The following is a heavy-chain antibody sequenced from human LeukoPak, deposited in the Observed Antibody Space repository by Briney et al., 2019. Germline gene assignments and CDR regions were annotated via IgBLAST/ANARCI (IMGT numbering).Heavy chain of an antibody. CDR3: SRQSTPFYSTPPYY. V-gene: IGHV5-51*01. D-gene: IGHD6-13*01. CDR1: GYVFISYW. J-gene: IGHJ4*02. CDR2: IYPADSDT. Sequence: GGSLQISCKGSGYVFISYWIGRVRQMAGRGLEGRGIIYPADSDTRYSPSFQGHVTISPDKSISTAYLQWTSLYASDTAVYYCSRQSTPFYSTPPYYWGQQTLLTVSS.